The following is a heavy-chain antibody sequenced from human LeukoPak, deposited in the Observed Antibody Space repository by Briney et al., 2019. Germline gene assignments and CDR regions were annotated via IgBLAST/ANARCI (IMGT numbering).Heavy chain of an antibody. Sequence: SETLSLTCAVSGYSISSGYYWGWTRQPPGKGLEWIGSIYHSGSTYYNPSLKSRVTISVDTSKNQFSLKLSSVTAADTAVYYCARDPVDDTDLWGQGTLVTVSS. D-gene: IGHD5-12*01. CDR2: IYHSGST. CDR3: ARDPVDDTDL. J-gene: IGHJ5*02. V-gene: IGHV4-38-2*02. CDR1: GYSISSGYY.